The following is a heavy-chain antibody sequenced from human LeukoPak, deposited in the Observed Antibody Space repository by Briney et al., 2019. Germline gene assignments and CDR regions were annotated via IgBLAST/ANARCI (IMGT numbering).Heavy chain of an antibody. V-gene: IGHV3-23*01. CDR1: GFTFSSYA. CDR2: ISGSGGST. Sequence: GRSLRLSCAASGFTFSSYAMSWVRQAPGKGLEWVSAISGSGGSTYYADSVKGRFTISRDNSKNTLYLQMNSLRAEDTAVYYCAKDLFIAVAGTFDYWGQGTLVTVSS. CDR3: AKDLFIAVAGTFDY. J-gene: IGHJ4*02. D-gene: IGHD6-19*01.